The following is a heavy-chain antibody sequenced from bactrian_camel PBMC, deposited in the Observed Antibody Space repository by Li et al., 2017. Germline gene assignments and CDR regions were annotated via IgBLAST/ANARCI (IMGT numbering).Heavy chain of an antibody. CDR1: LNPDSRYC. J-gene: IGHJ4*01. D-gene: IGHD4*01. CDR2: IDHDGST. CDR3: AAPDPSYYSDYERRERYKY. Sequence: HVQLVESGGGSVQTGGSLRLSCATALNPDSRYCLGWIRQVPGKEREGVASIDHDGSTTYADPVKGRFTISKDTAKNTLFLQMNSLKPEDTAVYYCAAPDPSYYSDYERRERYKYWGQGTQVTVS. V-gene: IGHV3S9*01.